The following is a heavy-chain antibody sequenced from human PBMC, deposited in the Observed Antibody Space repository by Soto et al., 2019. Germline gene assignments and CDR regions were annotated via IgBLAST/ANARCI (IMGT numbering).Heavy chain of an antibody. V-gene: IGHV4-34*01. CDR1: VGSFIGHS. D-gene: IGHD3-22*01. CDR3: STRAYDTNGYYRFDP. J-gene: IGHJ5*01. CDR2: INHSGRA. Sequence: PSETLSLTCAVYVGSFIGHSWTWIRQSPGKGLEWIGDINHSGRANYSPSLKSRVTISLDTSKNQFSLTLSAVTAADTAMYYCSTRAYDTNGYYRFDPWGQGTLVTVSS.